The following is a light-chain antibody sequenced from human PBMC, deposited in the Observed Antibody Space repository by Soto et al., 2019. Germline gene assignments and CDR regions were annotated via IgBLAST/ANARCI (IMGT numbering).Light chain of an antibody. CDR3: QQYCSSPYT. Sequence: EIVLTQSPGTLSLSPGERATLSCRASQSVSSSYLAWYQQKPGQAPRLLIYGASSSATGIPDRFGGSVSGTDFTLTISRLEPEDFAVYYYQQYCSSPYTFGQGTKLVI. J-gene: IGKJ2*01. CDR1: QSVSSSY. CDR2: GAS. V-gene: IGKV3-20*01.